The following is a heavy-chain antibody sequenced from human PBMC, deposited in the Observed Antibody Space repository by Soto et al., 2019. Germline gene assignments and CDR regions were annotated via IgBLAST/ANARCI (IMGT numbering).Heavy chain of an antibody. Sequence: GGSLRLSCAASGFTSSSYAMHWVRQAPGKGLEWVAVISYDGSNKYYADSVKGRFTISRDNSKNTLYLQMNSLRAEDTAVYYCARVLYSSSWYYYYYGMDVWGQGTTVTVSS. CDR1: GFTSSSYA. CDR3: ARVLYSSSWYYYYYGMDV. J-gene: IGHJ6*02. CDR2: ISYDGSNK. D-gene: IGHD6-13*01. V-gene: IGHV3-30-3*01.